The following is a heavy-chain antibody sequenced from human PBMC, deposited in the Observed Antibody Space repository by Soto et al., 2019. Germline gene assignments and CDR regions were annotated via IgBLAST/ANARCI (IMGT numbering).Heavy chain of an antibody. Sequence: SVKVSCNASGGTFSSYGISWVLQAPGQGLEWMGGIIPIFGTANYAQKFQGRVTITADESTSTAYMGLSSLRSEDTAVYYCARGVVPDGYGMDVWGQGTTVTVSS. CDR3: ARGVVPDGYGMDV. CDR1: GGTFSSYG. J-gene: IGHJ6*02. D-gene: IGHD2-2*01. V-gene: IGHV1-69*13. CDR2: IIPIFGTA.